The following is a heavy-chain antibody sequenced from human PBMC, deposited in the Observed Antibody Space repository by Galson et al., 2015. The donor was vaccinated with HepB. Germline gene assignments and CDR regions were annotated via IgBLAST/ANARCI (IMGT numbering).Heavy chain of an antibody. V-gene: IGHV1-69*04. D-gene: IGHD2-21*02. J-gene: IGHJ6*02. Sequence: SVKVSCKASGGTFSSYAISWVRQAPGQGLEWMGRIIPILGIANYAQKFQGRVTITADKSTSTAYMELSSLRSEDTAVYYCARVPKTYCGGDCYSETDYYGMDVWGQGTTVTVSS. CDR1: GGTFSSYA. CDR2: IIPILGIA. CDR3: ARVPKTYCGGDCYSETDYYGMDV.